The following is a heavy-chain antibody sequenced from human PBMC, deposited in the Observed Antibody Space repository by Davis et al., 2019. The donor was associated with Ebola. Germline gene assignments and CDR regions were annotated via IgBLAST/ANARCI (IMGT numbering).Heavy chain of an antibody. V-gene: IGHV4-34*01. CDR1: SGSFSGYY. J-gene: IGHJ3*02. Sequence: PSETLSLTCAVYSGSFSGYYWSWIRQPPGKGLEWIGEINHSGSTNYNPSLKSRVTISVDTSKNQFSLKLSSVTAADTAVYYCARAWGYGPKHDAFDIWGQGTMVTVSS. CDR3: ARAWGYGPKHDAFDI. D-gene: IGHD5-18*01. CDR2: INHSGST.